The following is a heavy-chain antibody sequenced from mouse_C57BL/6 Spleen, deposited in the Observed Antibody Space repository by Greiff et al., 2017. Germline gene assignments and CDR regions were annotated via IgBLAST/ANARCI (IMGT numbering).Heavy chain of an antibody. J-gene: IGHJ4*01. V-gene: IGHV5-6*01. CDR2: ISSGGSYT. CDR3: AEHRGLLDYAMDD. CDR1: GFTFSSYG. D-gene: IGHD2-3*01. Sequence: EVQLVESGGDLVKPGGSLKLSCAASGFTFSSYGMSWVRQTPDQRLEWVATISSGGSYTYYPDIVKGRFTISRDIAKNTLYLQMSSLKSEITAMYSCAEHRGLLDYAMDDWGQGTSVTVSS.